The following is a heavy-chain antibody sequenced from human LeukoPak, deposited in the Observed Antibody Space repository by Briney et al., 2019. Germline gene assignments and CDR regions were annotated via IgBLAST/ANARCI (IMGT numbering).Heavy chain of an antibody. Sequence: SQTLSLTCAVSGGSISSGGYSWSWIRQPPGKGLEWIGYIYHSGSTYYNPSLKSRVTISVYRSKNQFSLKLSSVTAADTAVYYCASNACGSGVDYYYYGMDVWGQGTTVTVSS. V-gene: IGHV4-30-2*01. CDR3: ASNACGSGVDYYYYGMDV. CDR2: IYHSGST. J-gene: IGHJ6*02. CDR1: GGSISSGGYS. D-gene: IGHD3-10*01.